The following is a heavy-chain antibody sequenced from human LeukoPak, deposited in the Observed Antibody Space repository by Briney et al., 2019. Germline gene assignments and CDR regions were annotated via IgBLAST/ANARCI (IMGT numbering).Heavy chain of an antibody. J-gene: IGHJ4*02. CDR2: IDVNSGDT. V-gene: IGHV1-2*06. Sequence: RASVKVSCKASGYTFTGSYVHWVRQAPGQGLEWMGRIDVNSGDTYLAQKFQGRVTLTRDTSISTDYLELSSLNSDDSAVYYCARYIGGSGWCWGQGALVTVSS. D-gene: IGHD3-16*01. CDR1: GYTFTGSY. CDR3: ARYIGGSGWC.